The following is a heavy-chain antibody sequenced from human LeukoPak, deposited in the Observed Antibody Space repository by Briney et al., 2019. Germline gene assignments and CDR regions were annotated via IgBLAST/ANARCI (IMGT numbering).Heavy chain of an antibody. CDR2: ISSNGGST. J-gene: IGHJ6*02. D-gene: IGHD6-19*01. V-gene: IGHV3-64*01. CDR1: GFTFSSYA. CDR3: ARESAVAGYDNYYYYGMDV. Sequence: PGGSLRLPCAASGFTFSSYAMHWVRQAPGKGLEYVSAISSNGGSTYYANSVKGRFTISRDNSKNTLYLQMGSLRAEDMAVYYCARESAVAGYDNYYYYGMDVWGQGTTVTVSS.